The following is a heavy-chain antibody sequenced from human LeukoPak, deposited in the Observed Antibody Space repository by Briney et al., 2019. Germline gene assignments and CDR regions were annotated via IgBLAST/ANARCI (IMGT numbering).Heavy chain of an antibody. V-gene: IGHV3-30-3*01. CDR1: GFTFSSYA. J-gene: IGHJ4*02. Sequence: GGSLRLSCAASGFTFSSYAMHWVRQAPGKGLEWVAVISYDGSNKYYADSVKGRFTISRDNSKNTLCLQMNSLRAEDAAVYYCARAPGYSYGPGAYWGQGTLVTVSS. CDR3: ARAPGYSYGPGAY. D-gene: IGHD5-18*01. CDR2: ISYDGSNK.